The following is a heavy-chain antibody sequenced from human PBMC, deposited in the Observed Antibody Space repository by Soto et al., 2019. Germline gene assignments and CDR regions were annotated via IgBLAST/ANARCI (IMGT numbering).Heavy chain of an antibody. D-gene: IGHD6-6*01. Sequence: EVQLVESGGGLVKPGWSLRLSCAASGFTFSKAWMNWVRQAPGKGLEWVGRIKSKTDGGTTYYGAPVKRRFTISRDDSKNTLSLQMNSLKMEDTAVYYCTTDSRQLVGGVWFEYWGQGPLVTVSS. CDR1: GFTFSKAW. J-gene: IGHJ4*02. CDR3: TTDSRQLVGGVWFEY. CDR2: IKSKTDGGTT. V-gene: IGHV3-15*07.